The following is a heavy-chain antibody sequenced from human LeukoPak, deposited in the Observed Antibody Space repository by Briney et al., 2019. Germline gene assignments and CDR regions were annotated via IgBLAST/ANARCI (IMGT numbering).Heavy chain of an antibody. V-gene: IGHV4-61*08. D-gene: IGHD3-3*01. Sequence: SETLSLTCAVSGGSISSGDYYWSWIRQPPGKGLEWIGYIYYSGSTNYNPSLKSRVTISVDTSTNQFSLKLSSVTAADTAVYYCASGGTSRPYYFDYWGQGTLVTVSS. CDR3: ASGGTSRPYYFDY. J-gene: IGHJ4*02. CDR1: GGSISSGDYY. CDR2: IYYSGST.